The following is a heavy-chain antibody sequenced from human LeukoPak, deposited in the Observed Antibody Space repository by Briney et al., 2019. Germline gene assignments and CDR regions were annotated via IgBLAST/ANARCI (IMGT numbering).Heavy chain of an antibody. CDR1: GFTFSRYW. Sequence: PGGSLRLSCAASGFTFSRYWMYWVRQAPGKGLEWVASIKLDGSEQYYVDSAKGRFTISRDNAKSSLYLQMNSLRAEDTAVYYCARAPARARLDYWGQGTLVTVSS. V-gene: IGHV3-7*01. CDR2: IKLDGSEQ. J-gene: IGHJ4*02. D-gene: IGHD6-6*01. CDR3: ARAPARARLDY.